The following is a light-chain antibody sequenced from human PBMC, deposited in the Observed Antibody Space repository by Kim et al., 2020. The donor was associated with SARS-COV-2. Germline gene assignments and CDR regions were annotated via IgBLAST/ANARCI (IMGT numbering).Light chain of an antibody. J-gene: IGKJ2*01. Sequence: DIVMTQSPLSLPVTPGEPASISCRSSQSLLHRNGYNYLDWYLQKPGQSPQLLIYLGSNRASGVPDRFSGSGSGTDFTLKISRVEAEDVGVYYCMQALQTRTFGQGTKLEI. CDR1: QSLLHRNGYNY. V-gene: IGKV2-28*01. CDR3: MQALQTRT. CDR2: LGS.